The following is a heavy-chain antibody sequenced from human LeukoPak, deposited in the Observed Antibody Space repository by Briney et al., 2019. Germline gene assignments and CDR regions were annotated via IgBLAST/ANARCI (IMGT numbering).Heavy chain of an antibody. V-gene: IGHV3-7*01. D-gene: IGHD3-10*01. Sequence: PGGSLRLSCAASGFTFSSYWMSWVRQAPGKGLEWVAKIKQDGSEKYYVDSVKGRFTISRDNAKNSLPLQMNSLRAEDTAVYYCARDYDHYYGSGSYLYYFDYWGQGTLVTVSS. J-gene: IGHJ4*02. CDR2: IKQDGSEK. CDR1: GFTFSSYW. CDR3: ARDYDHYYGSGSYLYYFDY.